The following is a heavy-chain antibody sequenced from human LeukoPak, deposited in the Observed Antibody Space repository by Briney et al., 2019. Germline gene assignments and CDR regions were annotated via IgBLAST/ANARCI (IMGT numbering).Heavy chain of an antibody. CDR3: ARGMDYYMDV. CDR2: VFYSGST. Sequence: PSETLSLTCSVSGGSISSYYWRWIRQPPGKGLEWIGCVFYSGSTSYNPSLKSRVTISVDTSKNQFSLKLSSVTTADTAVYYCARGMDYYMDVWGKGTTVTVSS. V-gene: IGHV4-59*01. CDR1: GGSISSYY. D-gene: IGHD5-24*01. J-gene: IGHJ6*03.